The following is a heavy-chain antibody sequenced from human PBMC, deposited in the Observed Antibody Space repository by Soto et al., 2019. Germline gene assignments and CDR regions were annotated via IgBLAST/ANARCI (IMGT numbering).Heavy chain of an antibody. J-gene: IGHJ4*02. CDR2: ISNNGFST. Sequence: EVQLLDSGGGLVQPGVSLRLSCEASGFAFNNYAMTWVRQAPGKGLEWVSTISNNGFSTYYADSVKGRFTISRDNSMHTVYLQMSSLRAEDTALYYCAKERAARGIDYWGQGTLVTVSS. CDR1: GFAFNNYA. V-gene: IGHV3-23*01. CDR3: AKERAARGIDY. D-gene: IGHD3-16*01.